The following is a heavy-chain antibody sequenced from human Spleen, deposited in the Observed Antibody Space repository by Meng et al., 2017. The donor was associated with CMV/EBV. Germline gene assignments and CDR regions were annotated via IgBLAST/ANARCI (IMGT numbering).Heavy chain of an antibody. CDR2: MYSGGSST. J-gene: IGHJ4*02. V-gene: IGHV3-23*03. CDR3: AKCSSTSCRYFDY. D-gene: IGHD2-2*01. Sequence: ASGFTFSSYSMIWVRQAPGRGLEWVSVMYSGGSSTFYANSVQSRFTISRDESKNTLYLQMNSLRAEDTALYYCAKCSSTSCRYFDYWGQGTLVTVSS. CDR1: GFTFSSYS.